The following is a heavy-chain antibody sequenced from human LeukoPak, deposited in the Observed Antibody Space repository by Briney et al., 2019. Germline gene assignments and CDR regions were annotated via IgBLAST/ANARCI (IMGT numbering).Heavy chain of an antibody. CDR2: IWSDGSNK. CDR3: ALGEYQLLPDY. D-gene: IGHD2-2*01. V-gene: IGHV3-33*01. J-gene: IGHJ4*02. Sequence: GGSLRLSCAASGFTFSSYGMHWVRQAPGKGLEWVAVIWSDGSNKYYADSVKGRFTISRDNSKNTLYLQMNSLRAEDTAVYYCALGEYQLLPDYWGQGTLVTVSP. CDR1: GFTFSSYG.